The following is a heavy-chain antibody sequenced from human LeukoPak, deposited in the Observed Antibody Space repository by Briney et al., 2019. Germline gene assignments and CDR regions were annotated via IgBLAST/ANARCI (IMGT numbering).Heavy chain of an antibody. CDR1: GFSFSDYA. Sequence: GGSLRLSCAASGFSFSDYAMDWVRQAPGKGLEWVSAISSNSAYIFYADSVKGRFTISRDNAKNSLYLQMNSLRAEDTAVYYCASRFEHSNGWFDYWGQGTLVTVSS. J-gene: IGHJ4*02. V-gene: IGHV3-21*04. CDR3: ASRFEHSNGWFDY. D-gene: IGHD6-19*01. CDR2: ISSNSAYI.